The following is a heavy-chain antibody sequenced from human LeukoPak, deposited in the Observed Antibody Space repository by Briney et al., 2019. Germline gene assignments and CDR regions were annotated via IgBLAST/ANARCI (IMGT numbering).Heavy chain of an antibody. CDR2: ISYDGSNK. V-gene: IGHV3-30*18. D-gene: IGHD1-26*01. CDR3: ANDQISGSYYPFDY. Sequence: GGSLRLSCAASGFTFSSYGMHWVRQAPGKGLEWVAVISYDGSNKYYADSVKGRFTISRDNSKNTLYLQMNSLRAEDTAVYYCANDQISGSYYPFDYWGQGTLVTVSS. CDR1: GFTFSSYG. J-gene: IGHJ4*02.